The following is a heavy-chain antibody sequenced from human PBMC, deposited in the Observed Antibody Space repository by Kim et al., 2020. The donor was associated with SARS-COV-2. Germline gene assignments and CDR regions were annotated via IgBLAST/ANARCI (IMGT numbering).Heavy chain of an antibody. J-gene: IGHJ4*02. V-gene: IGHV4-34*01. CDR2: INHSGST. CDR3: ARALEGSGSYGY. D-gene: IGHD3-10*01. CDR1: GGSFSGYY. Sequence: SETLSLTCAVYGGSFSGYYWSWIRQPPGKGLEWIGEINHSGSTNYNPSLKSRVTISVDTSKNQFSLKLSSVTAADTAVYYCARALEGSGSYGYWGQGTLVTVSS.